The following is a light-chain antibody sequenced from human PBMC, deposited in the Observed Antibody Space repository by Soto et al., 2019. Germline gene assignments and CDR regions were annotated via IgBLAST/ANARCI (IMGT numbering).Light chain of an antibody. V-gene: IGKV1-39*01. CDR1: QSISSY. J-gene: IGKJ2*01. CDR2: AAS. Sequence: DIQMTQSPSSLSASVGDRVTITCRASQSISSYLNWYQQKPVKATKLLIYAASSLQSGVPSRFSGSRYGTDFTLTISSLQPEDFATYYCQQSYSTPYTFGQGTKLEIK. CDR3: QQSYSTPYT.